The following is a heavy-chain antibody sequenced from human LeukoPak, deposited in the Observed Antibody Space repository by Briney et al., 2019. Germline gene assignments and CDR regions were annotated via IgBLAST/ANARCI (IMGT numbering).Heavy chain of an antibody. CDR1: GGPFSSYA. V-gene: IGHV1-69*05. Sequence: KVSFKASGGPFSSYAISWVRPAPGQGLEWMGRIIPIFGTANYAQKFQGRVTITTDESTSTAYMELSSLRPEDTAVYYCASLTGGREEYYFDYWGQGTLVTVSS. CDR2: IIPIFGTA. J-gene: IGHJ4*02. D-gene: IGHD1-1*01. CDR3: ASLTGGREEYYFDY.